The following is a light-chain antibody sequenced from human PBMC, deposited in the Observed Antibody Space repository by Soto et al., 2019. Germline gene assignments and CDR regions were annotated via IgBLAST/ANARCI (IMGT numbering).Light chain of an antibody. CDR1: QTISSW. CDR2: KAS. J-gene: IGKJ1*01. V-gene: IGKV1-5*03. CDR3: QHYNSYSEA. Sequence: DIQMTHSPSTIYISXRGRVTITXRASQTISSWLAWYQQKPGKAPKLLIYKASTLKSGVPSRFSGSGSGTEFTLTISSLQPDDFATYYCQHYNSYSEAFGQGTKV.